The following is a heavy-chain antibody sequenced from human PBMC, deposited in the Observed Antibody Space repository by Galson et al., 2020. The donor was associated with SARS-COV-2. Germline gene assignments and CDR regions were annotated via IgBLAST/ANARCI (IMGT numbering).Heavy chain of an antibody. CDR1: GYTFTGYY. Sequence: ASVKVSCKASGYTFTGYYMHWVRQAPGQGLEWMGWINPNSGGTNYAQKFQGRVTMTRDTSISTAYMELSRLRSDDTAVYYCARATCGGDCFSYYYGMDVWGQGTTVTVSS. V-gene: IGHV1-2*02. CDR3: ARATCGGDCFSYYYGMDV. J-gene: IGHJ6*02. CDR2: INPNSGGT. D-gene: IGHD2-21*02.